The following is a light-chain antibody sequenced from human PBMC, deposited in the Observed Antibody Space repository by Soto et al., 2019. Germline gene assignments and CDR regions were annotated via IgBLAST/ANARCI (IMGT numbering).Light chain of an antibody. J-gene: IGKJ1*01. CDR1: QTVSSS. CDR3: QQRNNWPWT. V-gene: IGKV3-11*01. CDR2: EAS. Sequence: EIVLTQSPATLSLSPGERATLSCRASQTVSSSLAWYQQKPGQAPRLLIYEASNRATGIPARFSGSGSGADFTLTISSLEPEDFALYYCQQRNNWPWTFGQGTKVDIK.